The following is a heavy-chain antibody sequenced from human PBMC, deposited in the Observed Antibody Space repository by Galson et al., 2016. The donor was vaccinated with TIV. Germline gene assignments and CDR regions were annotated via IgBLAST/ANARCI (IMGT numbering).Heavy chain of an antibody. CDR2: FNPDSGAT. CDR3: ARVNWARAFGY. D-gene: IGHD7-27*01. J-gene: IGHJ4*02. Sequence: QSGAEVKKPGESLNISCKASGYIFINYYIHWVRQAPGQGLEWLGWFNPDSGATQYAQKFQGRVTMTRDTSISTAYMELRRLISDDTAVYYCARVNWARAFGYWGQGTQVTVSS. V-gene: IGHV1-2*02. CDR1: GYIFINYY.